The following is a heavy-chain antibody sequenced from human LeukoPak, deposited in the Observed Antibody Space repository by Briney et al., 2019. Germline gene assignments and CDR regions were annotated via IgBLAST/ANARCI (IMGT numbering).Heavy chain of an antibody. J-gene: IGHJ3*02. CDR3: AVAGTLGEAFDI. D-gene: IGHD6-19*01. CDR2: MNPNSGNT. CDR1: GYTFTSYD. V-gene: IGHV1-8*03. Sequence: GASVKVSCKASGYTFTSYDINGVRQATGQGLEWMGWMNPNSGNTGYAQKFQGRVTITRNTSISTAYMELSSLRSEDTAVYYCAVAGTLGEAFDIWGQGTMVTVSS.